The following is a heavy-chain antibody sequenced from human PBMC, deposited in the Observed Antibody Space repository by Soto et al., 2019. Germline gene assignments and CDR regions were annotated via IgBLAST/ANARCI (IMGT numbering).Heavy chain of an antibody. D-gene: IGHD3-22*01. Sequence: QLQLQESGSGLVKPSQTLSLTCAVSGGSISSGGYSWSWIRQPPGKGLEWIGDIYHSGSTYYNPSLKSRVTISVDRYKHQFSLKLSSVTAADTAVYYCARVDSSRYYYAIDYWGQGTVVTVSS. J-gene: IGHJ4*02. CDR3: ARVDSSRYYYAIDY. CDR1: GGSISSGGYS. CDR2: IYHSGST. V-gene: IGHV4-30-2*01.